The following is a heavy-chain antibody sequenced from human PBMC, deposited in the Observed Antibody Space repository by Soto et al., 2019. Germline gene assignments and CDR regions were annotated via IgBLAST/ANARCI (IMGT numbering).Heavy chain of an antibody. CDR2: ISSSSNYI. V-gene: IGHV3-21*02. CDR3: ARENAYGDPNSFDY. CDR1: GFTFSSYN. D-gene: IGHD4-17*01. Sequence: EVQLVESGGGLVKPGGSLSLSCTASGFTFSSYNMNWVRQAPGKGLEWVSSISSSSNYIYYEDSMKGRFTISRDNAKNSLYLQMNNLRAEHTAVYYCARENAYGDPNSFDYCGQGTLVTVSS. J-gene: IGHJ4*02.